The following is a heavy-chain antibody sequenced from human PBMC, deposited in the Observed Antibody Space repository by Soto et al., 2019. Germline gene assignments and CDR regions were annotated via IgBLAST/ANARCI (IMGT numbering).Heavy chain of an antibody. CDR3: ARGSTAAGDAFDI. Sequence: GASVKVSCKASGYTFTGHYMQWVRQATGQGLEWMGWMNPNSGNTGYAQKFQGRVTMTRNTSISTAYMELSSLRSEDTAVYYCARGSTAAGDAFDIWGQGTMVTVSS. J-gene: IGHJ3*02. CDR1: GYTFTGHY. V-gene: IGHV1-8*02. CDR2: MNPNSGNT. D-gene: IGHD6-13*01.